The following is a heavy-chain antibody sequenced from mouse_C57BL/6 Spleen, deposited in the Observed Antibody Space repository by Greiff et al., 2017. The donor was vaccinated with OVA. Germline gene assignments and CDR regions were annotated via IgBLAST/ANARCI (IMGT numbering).Heavy chain of an antibody. CDR1: GYAFSSSW. J-gene: IGHJ1*03. V-gene: IGHV1-82*01. D-gene: IGHD1-1*01. Sequence: QVQLQQSGPELVKPGASVKISCKASGYAFSSSWMNWVKQRPGKGLEWIGRIYPGDGDTNYNGKFKGKATLTADKSSSTAYMQLSSLTSEDSAVYCCARSPIYYGSSSWYFDVWGTGTTVTVSS. CDR3: ARSPIYYGSSSWYFDV. CDR2: IYPGDGDT.